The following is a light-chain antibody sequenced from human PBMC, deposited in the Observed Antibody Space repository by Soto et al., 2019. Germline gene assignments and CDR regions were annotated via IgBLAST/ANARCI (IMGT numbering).Light chain of an antibody. CDR3: QKSRSWLT. J-gene: IGKJ4*01. Sequence: ELVLTQSPATLSLSPGDRATLSCRASQSISSYLAWYQQKPGQAPRLLIYGASNRATGIPARFSGSGSGTDFTLTISSLEPEDFALYYCQKSRSWLTFGGGTKVEIK. CDR1: QSISSY. V-gene: IGKV3-11*01. CDR2: GAS.